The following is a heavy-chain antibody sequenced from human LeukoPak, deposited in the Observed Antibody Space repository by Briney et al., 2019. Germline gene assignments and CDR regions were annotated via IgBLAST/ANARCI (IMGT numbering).Heavy chain of an antibody. CDR1: GGSISSYY. V-gene: IGHV4-59*01. CDR2: IFNRGST. CDR3: ARGVPEYYDFWSGYFYYFDY. Sequence: SETLSLTCTVSGGSISSYYWSWIRQPPGKGLEWIGYIFNRGSTNYNPSLKSRVTISVDTSKNQFSLKLTSMTAADTAVYYCARGVPEYYDFWSGYFYYFDYWGQGTLVTV. J-gene: IGHJ4*02. D-gene: IGHD3-3*01.